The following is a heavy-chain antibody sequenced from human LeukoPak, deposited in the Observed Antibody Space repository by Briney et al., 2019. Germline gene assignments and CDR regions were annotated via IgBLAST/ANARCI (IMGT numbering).Heavy chain of an antibody. J-gene: IGHJ4*02. CDR1: GGSISSSNW. V-gene: IGHV4-4*02. Sequence: SETLSLTCAVSGGSISSSNWWSWVRQPPGKGLEWIGEIYHSGSTNYNPSLKSRVTISIDKSKNQFSLNLSSVTAADTAVYYCARGGYYDILTINYWGQGTLVTVSS. CDR2: IYHSGST. D-gene: IGHD3-9*01. CDR3: ARGGYYDILTINY.